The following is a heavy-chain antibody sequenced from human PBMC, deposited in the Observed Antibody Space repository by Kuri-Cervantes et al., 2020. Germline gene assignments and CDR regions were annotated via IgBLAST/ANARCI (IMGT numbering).Heavy chain of an antibody. V-gene: IGHV3-7*01. CDR1: GFTFSSYW. Sequence: GESLKISCAASGFTFSSYWMSWVRQAPGKGLEWVANIKQDGSEKYYVDSVKGRFTISRDNAKNSLYLQMNSLRAEDTAVYYCARDLRGYSSDLDYWGQGTLVTVSS. J-gene: IGHJ4*02. D-gene: IGHD6-19*01. CDR2: IKQDGSEK. CDR3: ARDLRGYSSDLDY.